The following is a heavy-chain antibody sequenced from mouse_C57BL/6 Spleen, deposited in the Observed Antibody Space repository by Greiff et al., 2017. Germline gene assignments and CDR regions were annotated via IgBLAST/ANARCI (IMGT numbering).Heavy chain of an antibody. CDR3: TRESDYFDY. V-gene: IGHV5-9-1*02. Sequence: EVKVVESGEGLVKPGGSLKLSCAASGFTFSSSAMSWVRQTPEKRLEWVAYISSGGDYIYYADTVKGRFTISRDNARNTLYLQMSSLKSEDTAMYYCTRESDYFDYWGQGTTLTVSS. CDR2: ISSGGDYI. J-gene: IGHJ2*01. CDR1: GFTFSSSA.